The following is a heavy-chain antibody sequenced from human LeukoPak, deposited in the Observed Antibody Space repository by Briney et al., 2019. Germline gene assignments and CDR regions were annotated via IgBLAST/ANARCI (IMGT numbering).Heavy chain of an antibody. V-gene: IGHV3-30*04. D-gene: IGHD6-19*01. Sequence: RGSLRLSCVAPGFTFSRYDMHWVRQAPGKGLEWVAVTSDDGRKEIYADSVKGRFTISRDNSKNTLYLEMNSLRGEDTALYYCARAAAETGAFRDNWFDPWGQGTLVTVSS. J-gene: IGHJ5*02. CDR1: GFTFSRYD. CDR2: TSDDGRKE. CDR3: ARAAAETGAFRDNWFDP.